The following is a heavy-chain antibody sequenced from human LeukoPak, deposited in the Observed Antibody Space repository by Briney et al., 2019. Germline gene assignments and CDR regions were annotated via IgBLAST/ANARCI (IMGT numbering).Heavy chain of an antibody. CDR1: GFTFSSYV. J-gene: IGHJ4*02. Sequence: GGSLRLSCAASGFTFSSYVMSWVRQAPGKGLEWVSAISGSGGGTYYADSVKGRFTISRDNAKNSLYLQMNSLTAEDTAVYYCARRNPYGSGSYDYWGQGTLVTVSS. D-gene: IGHD3-10*01. CDR2: ISGSGGGT. CDR3: ARRNPYGSGSYDY. V-gene: IGHV3-23*01.